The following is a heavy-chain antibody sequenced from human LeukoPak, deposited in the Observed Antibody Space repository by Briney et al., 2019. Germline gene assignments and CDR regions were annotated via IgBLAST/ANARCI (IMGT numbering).Heavy chain of an antibody. CDR1: GFTFSSYT. CDR3: ARGGSTTVTTDFDY. V-gene: IGHV3-21*01. CDR2: ISTSSSYI. D-gene: IGHD4-17*01. Sequence: PGGSLRLSCAASGFTFSSYTMHWLRQAPGKGLEWVSCISTSSSYIYYADSVKGRFTISRDNAKNSLYLQMNSLRAEDTAVYYCARGGSTTVTTDFDYWGQGTLVTVSS. J-gene: IGHJ4*02.